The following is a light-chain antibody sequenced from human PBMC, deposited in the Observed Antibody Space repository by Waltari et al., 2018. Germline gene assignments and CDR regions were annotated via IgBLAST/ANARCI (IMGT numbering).Light chain of an antibody. CDR1: SSDVGGYNY. J-gene: IGLJ1*01. V-gene: IGLV2-14*03. Sequence: QSALTQPASVSGSPGQSITISCTGTSSDVGGYNYVSWYQQHPGKAPKLMIYDVSNRPSGVAKRFSGSKSGNTAPLTISGLQAEGEADYYCSSYTSSSPLYVFGTGTKVTVL. CDR2: DVS. CDR3: SSYTSSSPLYV.